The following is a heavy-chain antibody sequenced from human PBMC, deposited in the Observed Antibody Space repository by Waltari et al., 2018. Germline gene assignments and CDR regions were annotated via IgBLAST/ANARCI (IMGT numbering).Heavy chain of an antibody. V-gene: IGHV3-23*01. CDR2: ISDSGVVT. D-gene: IGHD3-22*01. CDR3: ARHLYSIDYLELDN. CDR1: GFTFFNSA. Sequence: EGHLLESGGGLVQPGGSLSISCVASGFTFFNSARSWVRQAPGKGLEWVSGISDSGVVTKYADSVKGRFTVSRDNSKNTLYLQLNSLRAEDTAVYYCARHLYSIDYLELDNWGQGTLVTVSS. J-gene: IGHJ4*02.